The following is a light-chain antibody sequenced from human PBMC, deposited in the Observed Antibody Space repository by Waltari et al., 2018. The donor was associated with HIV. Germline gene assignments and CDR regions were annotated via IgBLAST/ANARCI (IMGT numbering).Light chain of an antibody. Sequence: QVVLTQPPSASASLGASVRLTCTLSSGHNNYVIAWHQQQPEKGPRFLMKLISDGRHSKGDGVPDRFSGSSSGAERYLIISSLQSEDAADYFCQPWRTGLQVFGGGTRLTVL. V-gene: IGLV4-69*02. CDR2: LISDGRH. CDR1: SGHNNYV. J-gene: IGLJ3*02. CDR3: QPWRTGLQV.